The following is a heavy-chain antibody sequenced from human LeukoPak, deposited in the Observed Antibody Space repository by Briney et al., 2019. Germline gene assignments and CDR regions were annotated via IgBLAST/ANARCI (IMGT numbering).Heavy chain of an antibody. CDR2: ISPTGYTI. CDR3: ARVGYHGSGSFDY. Sequence: PGGSLRLSCAASTFSFSNYEMNWVRQAPGQVLEWVSYISPTGYTIYYADSVKGRFTISRDSAKNSLYLQMSSLRAEDTAVYYCARVGYHGSGSFDYWGQGTLVTVSS. V-gene: IGHV3-48*03. CDR1: TFSFSNYE. J-gene: IGHJ4*02. D-gene: IGHD3-10*01.